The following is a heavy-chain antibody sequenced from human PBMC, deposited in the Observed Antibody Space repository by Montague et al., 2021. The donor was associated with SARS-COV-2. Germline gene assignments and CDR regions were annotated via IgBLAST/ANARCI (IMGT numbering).Heavy chain of an antibody. CDR3: AKDDDYTSSCDY. CDR2: IKQDGSEK. V-gene: IGHV3-7*01. J-gene: IGHJ4*02. Sequence: SLRLSCAASGFRSTSNGMTWVRQAPGKGLEWVSHIKQDGSEKNYADSVKGRFTISRDNAKNSIFLQMNDLRAGDSAIYYCAKDDDYTSSCDYWGQGTLVTVSS. D-gene: IGHD6-13*01. CDR1: GFRSTSNG.